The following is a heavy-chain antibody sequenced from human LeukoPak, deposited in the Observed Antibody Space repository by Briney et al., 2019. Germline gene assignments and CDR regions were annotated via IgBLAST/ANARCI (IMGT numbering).Heavy chain of an antibody. CDR1: RFTFSSYG. V-gene: IGHV3-30*02. CDR3: AKDRMGFGELPYYFDY. D-gene: IGHD3-10*01. CDR2: IRYDGSNK. Sequence: QPGGSLRLSCAASRFTFSSYGMHWVRQAPGKGLEWVAFIRYDGSNKYYADSVKGRFTISRDNSKNTLYLQMNSLRAEDTAVYYCAKDRMGFGELPYYFDYWGQGTLVTVSS. J-gene: IGHJ4*02.